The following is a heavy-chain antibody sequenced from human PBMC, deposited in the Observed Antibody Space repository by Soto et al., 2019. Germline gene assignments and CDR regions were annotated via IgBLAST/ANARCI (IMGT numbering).Heavy chain of an antibody. V-gene: IGHV3-7*01. D-gene: IGHD5-18*01. J-gene: IGHJ6*02. CDR3: ARDVRGYSYAGYYYYYGMDV. CDR2: IKQDGSEK. Sequence: PGGSLRLSCAASGFTFSSYWMSWVRQAPGKGLEWVANIKQDGSEKYYVDSVKGRFTISRDNAKNSLYLQMNSLRAEDTAVYYCARDVRGYSYAGYYYYYGMDVWGQGTTVTVSS. CDR1: GFTFSSYW.